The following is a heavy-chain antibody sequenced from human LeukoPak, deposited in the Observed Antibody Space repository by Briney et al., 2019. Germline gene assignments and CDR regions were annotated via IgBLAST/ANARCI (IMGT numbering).Heavy chain of an antibody. CDR3: ASDSSFSPVGGRPDY. CDR2: ISYDGSNK. J-gene: IGHJ4*02. V-gene: IGHV3-30*04. D-gene: IGHD2-15*01. Sequence: GSSLRLSCAASGFTFSSYAMHWVRQAPGKGLEWVAIISYDGSNKYYADSVKGRLTISRDNSTNTLYLQMNSLRVEDTSVNYFASDSSFSPVGGRPDYCGQGTLVTVSS. CDR1: GFTFSSYA.